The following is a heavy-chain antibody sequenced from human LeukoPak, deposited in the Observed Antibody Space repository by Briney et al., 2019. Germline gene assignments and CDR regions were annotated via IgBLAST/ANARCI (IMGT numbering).Heavy chain of an antibody. CDR2: ISYDGGNK. V-gene: IGHV3-30*18. J-gene: IGHJ4*02. Sequence: GGSLRLSCAASGFTFSSYGMHWVRQAPGKGLEWVAVISYDGGNKYYADSVKGRFTISRDNSKNTLYLQMNSLRAEDTAVYYCAKGFCSSSCYDDYWGQGTLVTVSS. CDR3: AKGFCSSSCYDDY. D-gene: IGHD2-2*01. CDR1: GFTFSSYG.